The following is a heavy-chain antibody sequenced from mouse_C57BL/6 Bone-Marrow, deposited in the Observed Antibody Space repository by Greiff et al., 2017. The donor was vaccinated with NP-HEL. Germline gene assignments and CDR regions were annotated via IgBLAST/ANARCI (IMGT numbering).Heavy chain of an antibody. J-gene: IGHJ2*01. V-gene: IGHV1-64*01. CDR1: GYTFTSYW. Sequence: QVQLQQPGAELVKPGASVKLSCKASGYTFTSYWMHWVKQRPGQGLEWIGMIHPNSGSTNYNEKFKSKATLTVDKSYSTAYMQPSSLTAEDAAVYYCARHQYGPYYLDCWGQGTTLTVSS. D-gene: IGHD1-1*01. CDR3: ARHQYGPYYLDC. CDR2: IHPNSGST.